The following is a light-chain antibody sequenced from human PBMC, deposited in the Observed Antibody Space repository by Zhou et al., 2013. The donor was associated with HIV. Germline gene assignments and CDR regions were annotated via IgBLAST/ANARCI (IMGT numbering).Light chain of an antibody. CDR3: LQDFNYPWT. CDR1: QSVSSSY. J-gene: IGKJ1*01. CDR2: GAS. V-gene: IGKV3D-7*01. Sequence: EIVLTQSPATLSLSPGERATLSCRASQSVSSSYLAWYQQKPGQAPRLLISGASTRATGIPARFSGSGSGTDFTLIISSLQPEDFATYYCLQDFNYPWTFGRGTRVDMK.